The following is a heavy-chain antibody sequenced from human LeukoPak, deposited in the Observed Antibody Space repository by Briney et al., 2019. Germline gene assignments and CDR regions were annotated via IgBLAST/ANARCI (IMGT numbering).Heavy chain of an antibody. V-gene: IGHV3-30*02. CDR3: AKEATWGNWYFDL. CDR2: IGSDGHTK. J-gene: IGHJ2*01. Sequence: PGGSLRLSCAASGFTFNGYGMHWVRQAPGKGLEWVAVIGSDGHTKYYADSVRGRFTTSRENSDNTLYLEMSSLRDEDTAVYYCAKEATWGNWYFDLWGRGTLVTVSS. D-gene: IGHD3-16*01. CDR1: GFTFNGYG.